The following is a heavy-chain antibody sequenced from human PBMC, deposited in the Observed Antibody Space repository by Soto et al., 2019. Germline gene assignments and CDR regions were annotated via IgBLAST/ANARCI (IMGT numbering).Heavy chain of an antibody. Sequence: SETLSLTCAVSGGSIGGVGYSWSWIRQPPGGGLEWIGYMYHSGTFLKSPSLKTRLAMSLDMSKNQFSLTLNSMTAADTAVYYCARAQFYSGSGNYNNLMFDAWGQGIQVTVSS. J-gene: IGHJ5*02. CDR3: ARAQFYSGSGNYNNLMFDA. CDR2: MYHSGTF. CDR1: GGSIGGVGYS. V-gene: IGHV4-30-2*01. D-gene: IGHD3-10*01.